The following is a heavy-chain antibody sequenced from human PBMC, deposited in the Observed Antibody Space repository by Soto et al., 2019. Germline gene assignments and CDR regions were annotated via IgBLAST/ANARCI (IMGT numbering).Heavy chain of an antibody. CDR3: AKEIATNFFDY. CDR1: GFTFDDYT. J-gene: IGHJ4*02. D-gene: IGHD1-1*01. CDR2: ISWDGSNR. Sequence: EVQLVESGGVVVQPGESLRLSCAASGFTFDDYTMHWVRQAPGKGLEWVSLISWDGSNRYYADSVKGRFTVSRDNSNNSLYLQMNSLRPGDTAFYCCAKEIATNFFDYWGQGTLVTVSS. V-gene: IGHV3-43*01.